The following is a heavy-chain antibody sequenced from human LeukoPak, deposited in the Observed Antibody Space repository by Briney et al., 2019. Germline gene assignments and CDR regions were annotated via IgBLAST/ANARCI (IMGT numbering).Heavy chain of an antibody. CDR3: VSFYETY. CDR2: INSDGSGT. D-gene: IGHD2/OR15-2a*01. J-gene: IGHJ4*02. Sequence: GGSLRLSCAASGNSWMHWVRQVPGKGLVWVSHINSDGSGTSYADFVKGRFTISKDNAKNTVYLQMNSLRAEDTAVYYCVSFYETYWGRGTLVTVSS. CDR1: GNSW. V-gene: IGHV3-74*01.